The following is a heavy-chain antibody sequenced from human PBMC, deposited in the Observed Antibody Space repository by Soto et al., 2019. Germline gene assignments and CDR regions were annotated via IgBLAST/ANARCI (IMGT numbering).Heavy chain of an antibody. CDR3: ARDSLGYCTSTSCYWSEDY. V-gene: IGHV3-7*03. D-gene: IGHD2-2*01. CDR1: GFTFSSYG. J-gene: IGHJ4*02. CDR2: IKQDGSEK. Sequence: VQLVESGGGVVQPGRSLRLSCAASGFTFSSYGMHWVRQAPGKGLEWVANIKQDGSEKYYVDSVKGRFTISRDNAKNSLYLQMNSLRAEDTAVYYCARDSLGYCTSTSCYWSEDYWGQGTLVTVSS.